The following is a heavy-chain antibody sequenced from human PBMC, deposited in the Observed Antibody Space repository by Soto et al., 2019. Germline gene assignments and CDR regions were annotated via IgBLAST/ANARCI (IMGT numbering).Heavy chain of an antibody. CDR1: GGSISSGGCS. D-gene: IGHD3-16*01. J-gene: IGHJ3*02. Sequence: QLQLQESGSGLVNPSQTLSLTCAVSGGSISSGGCSWRWIRQPPGKGLEWIGYIYHSGSTYYNPSLKSRVTRSVDGSKNQVSRKLRSVTAADTAVYYCARDHLGAYHAFDIWCQGTMVTVSS. CDR3: ARDHLGAYHAFDI. V-gene: IGHV4-30-2*01. CDR2: IYHSGST.